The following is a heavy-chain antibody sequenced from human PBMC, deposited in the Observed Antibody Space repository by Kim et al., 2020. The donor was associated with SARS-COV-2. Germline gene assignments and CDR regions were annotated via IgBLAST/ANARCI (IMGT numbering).Heavy chain of an antibody. CDR2: DGDET. Sequence: DGDETYYVDSVKSRFTIARDNAKNSLYLQMNGLRVEDTAVYYCARHRGIANWGQETLVTVSS. CDR3: ARHRGIAN. V-gene: IGHV3-7*01. J-gene: IGHJ4*02. D-gene: IGHD6-13*01.